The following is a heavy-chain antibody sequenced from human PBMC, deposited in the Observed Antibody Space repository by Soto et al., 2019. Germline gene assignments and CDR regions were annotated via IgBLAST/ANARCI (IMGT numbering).Heavy chain of an antibody. CDR1: GGTFSTSG. CDR2: IVPILGTA. CDR3: AREDWRGWAGY. V-gene: IGHV1-69*01. J-gene: IGHJ4*02. D-gene: IGHD3-3*01. Sequence: QVHLVQSGAEVKKPGSSVKVSCKASGGTFSTSGISWVRQAPGQGLEWVGRIVPILGTANYAQRFQGRVTITADESTSTAYMELSSLRSEDTADCDGAREDWRGWAGYWGQGTLVAVSS.